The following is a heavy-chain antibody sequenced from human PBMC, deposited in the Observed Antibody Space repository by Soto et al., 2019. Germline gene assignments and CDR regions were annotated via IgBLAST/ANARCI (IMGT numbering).Heavy chain of an antibody. Sequence: QVQLVESGGGVVQPGRSLRLSCAASGFTFRTYGMHWVRQAPGKGLEWMAVIWYDGSNKYYADSVKGRFTISRDNSKNTLYLQMNSLRAEDTAVYYGARGNWGLAYGMDVWGQGTTVTVSS. J-gene: IGHJ6*02. D-gene: IGHD7-27*01. CDR3: ARGNWGLAYGMDV. V-gene: IGHV3-33*01. CDR1: GFTFRTYG. CDR2: IWYDGSNK.